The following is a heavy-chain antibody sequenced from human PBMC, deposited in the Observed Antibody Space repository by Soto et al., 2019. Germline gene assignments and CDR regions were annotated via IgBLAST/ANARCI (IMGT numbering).Heavy chain of an antibody. V-gene: IGHV1-18*01. CDR2: ISAYNGNT. Sequence: ASVKVSCKASGYTFTSYGISWVRQAPGQGLEWMGWISAYNGNTNYAQKLQGRVTMTTDTSTSTAYMELRSLRSDDTAVYYCARDRPAPLNYYYYGMDVWGQGTTVTVSS. CDR1: GYTFTSYG. CDR3: ARDRPAPLNYYYYGMDV. J-gene: IGHJ6*02.